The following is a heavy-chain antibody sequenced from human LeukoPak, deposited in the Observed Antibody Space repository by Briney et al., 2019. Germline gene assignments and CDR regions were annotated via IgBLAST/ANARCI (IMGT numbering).Heavy chain of an antibody. CDR2: IIPILGIA. Sequence: ASVKVSCKASGGTFSSYAISWVRQAPGQGLEWMGRIIPILGIANYAQKFQGRVTITADKSTSTAYMELSSLRSEDTAVYYCARDGYSYGYGNDYWGQGTLVTVSS. J-gene: IGHJ4*02. CDR1: GGTFSSYA. D-gene: IGHD5-18*01. V-gene: IGHV1-69*04. CDR3: ARDGYSYGYGNDY.